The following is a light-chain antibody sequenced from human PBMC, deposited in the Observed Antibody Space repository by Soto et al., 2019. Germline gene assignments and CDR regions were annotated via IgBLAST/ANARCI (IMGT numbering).Light chain of an antibody. V-gene: IGKV1-5*02. Sequence: DSYQTQSRPTLSACVWNSVVDISLESQTISTWMAWYQQKPGKAPKLLVYDASTLQSGVASRFSGSGSGIEFALIISGLPPDDSATYYCHQYTNTNKPWMFGQGTKVDIK. CDR3: HQYTNTNKPWM. CDR2: DAS. CDR1: QTISTW. J-gene: IGKJ1*01.